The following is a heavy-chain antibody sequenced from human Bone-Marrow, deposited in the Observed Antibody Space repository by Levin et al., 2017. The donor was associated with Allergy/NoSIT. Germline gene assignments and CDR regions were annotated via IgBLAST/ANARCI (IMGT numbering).Heavy chain of an antibody. V-gene: IGHV3-48*03. Sequence: LSLTCVASGFMFSNYDMNWVRQAPGKGLEWVSFISSSISTVYYADSVKGRFTISRDNAKNSLYLQMNSLGAEDTSVYYCARSEGPIDYWGQGTLVTVSS. CDR3: ARSEGPIDY. CDR2: ISSSISTV. CDR1: GFMFSNYD. J-gene: IGHJ4*02.